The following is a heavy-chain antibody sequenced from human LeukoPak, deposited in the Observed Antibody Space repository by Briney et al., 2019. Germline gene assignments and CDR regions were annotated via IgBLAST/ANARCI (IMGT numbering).Heavy chain of an antibody. J-gene: IGHJ4*02. CDR2: IYYSGST. CDR1: GGSISSSSYY. Sequence: SETLSLTCTVSGGSISSSSYYWGWIRQPPGKGLEWIGSIYYSGSTYYNPSLKSRVTISVDTSKNQFSLKLSSVTAADTAVYYCAREGRHPGPEVAWLRVGYYFDYWGQGTLVTVSS. V-gene: IGHV4-39*07. D-gene: IGHD5-24*01. CDR3: AREGRHPGPEVAWLRVGYYFDY.